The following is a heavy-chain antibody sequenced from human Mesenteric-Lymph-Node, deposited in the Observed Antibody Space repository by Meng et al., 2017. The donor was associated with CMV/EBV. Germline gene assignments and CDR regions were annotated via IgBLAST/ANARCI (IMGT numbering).Heavy chain of an antibody. CDR1: GFTFSSYS. D-gene: IGHD4-11*01. V-gene: IGHV3-21*01. CDR2: ISSSSSYI. Sequence: GESLKISCAASGFTFSSYSMNWVRQAPGKGLEWVSSISSSSSYIYYADSVKGRFTISRDNAKNSLYLQMNSLRAEDTAVYYCARAVGYSNPDPLDYWGQGTLVTVSS. J-gene: IGHJ4*02. CDR3: ARAVGYSNPDPLDY.